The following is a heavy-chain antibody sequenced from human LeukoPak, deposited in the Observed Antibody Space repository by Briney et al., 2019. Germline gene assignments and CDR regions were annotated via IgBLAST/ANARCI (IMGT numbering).Heavy chain of an antibody. J-gene: IGHJ4*02. V-gene: IGHV3-33*01. CDR1: GFTFSSYG. D-gene: IGHD3-10*01. CDR2: IWYDGSNK. CDR3: ARELLWFGELSRPMGY. Sequence: GGSLRLSCAASGFTFSSYGMHWVRQAPGKGLEWVAVIWYDGSNKYYADSVKGRFTISRDNSKNTLYLQMNSLRAEDTAVYYCARELLWFGELSRPMGYWGQGTLVTVSS.